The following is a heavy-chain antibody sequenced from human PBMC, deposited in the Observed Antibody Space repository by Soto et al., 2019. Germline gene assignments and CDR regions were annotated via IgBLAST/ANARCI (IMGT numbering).Heavy chain of an antibody. V-gene: IGHV4-4*02. J-gene: IGHJ5*02. Sequence: PSLTCAVSGGSISSSNWWSWVRQPPGKGLEWIGEIYHSGSTNYNPSLKSRVTISVDKSKNQFSLKLSSVTAADTAVYYCARSKGYCSSTSCSEGWFDPWGQGTLVTVSS. D-gene: IGHD2-2*01. CDR2: IYHSGST. CDR3: ARSKGYCSSTSCSEGWFDP. CDR1: GGSISSSNW.